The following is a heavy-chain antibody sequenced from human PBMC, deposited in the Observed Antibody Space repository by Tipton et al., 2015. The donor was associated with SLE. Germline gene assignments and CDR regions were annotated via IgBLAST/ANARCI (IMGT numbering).Heavy chain of an antibody. J-gene: IGHJ4*02. D-gene: IGHD6-19*01. CDR2: ISGSGGST. CDR1: GFTFSSYA. CDR3: AKDESSGWLGGY. Sequence: LRLSCAASGFTFSSYAMSWVRQAPGKGLEWVSAISGSGGSTYYADSVKGRFTISRDNSKNTLYLQMNSLRAEDTAVYYCAKDESSGWLGGYWGQGTLVTVSS. V-gene: IGHV3-23*01.